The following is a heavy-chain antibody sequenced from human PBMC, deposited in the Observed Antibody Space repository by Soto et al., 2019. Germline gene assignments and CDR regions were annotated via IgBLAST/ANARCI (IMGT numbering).Heavy chain of an antibody. Sequence: QVQLQESGPGLVKPSGTLSLTCAVSGGSISSSNWWSWVRQPPGKGLERIGEIYHTGSTTYNPSLKSRVNISVDKSKNQFSLKLGSVTAADTAVDYCARVPTLGWFDPWGQGTLVTVSS. D-gene: IGHD7-27*01. CDR3: ARVPTLGWFDP. J-gene: IGHJ5*02. CDR1: GGSISSSNW. V-gene: IGHV4-4*02. CDR2: IYHTGST.